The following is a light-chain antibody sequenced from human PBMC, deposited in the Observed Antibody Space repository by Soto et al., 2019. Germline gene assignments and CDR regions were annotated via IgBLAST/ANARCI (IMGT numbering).Light chain of an antibody. CDR1: QSVSSSY. Sequence: EIVLTQSPGTLSLSPGERATLSCRASQSVSSSYLAWYQQKPGQAPRLLIYGASSRATGIPDRFSGSGSGTDFTLTISRLEPEDFALYYCQQYGSSRLTFGPGTKVDIK. V-gene: IGKV3-20*01. CDR3: QQYGSSRLT. J-gene: IGKJ3*01. CDR2: GAS.